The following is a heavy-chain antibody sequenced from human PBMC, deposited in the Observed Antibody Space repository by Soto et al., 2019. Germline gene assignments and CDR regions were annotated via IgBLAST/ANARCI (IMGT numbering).Heavy chain of an antibody. D-gene: IGHD4-17*01. CDR2: IYSGGVT. J-gene: IGHJ4*02. V-gene: IGHV3-66*01. CDR3: AKRGTTVTTSLWY. CDR1: GFTVSNNY. Sequence: EVQLVESGGGLVQPGGSVRLSCAASGFTVSNNYMCWVRQAPGKGLEWVSLIYSGGVTHYADSVRGRFTISRDNSRNTLYLQMNSLRADDTAVYYCAKRGTTVTTSLWYWGQGTLVTVSS.